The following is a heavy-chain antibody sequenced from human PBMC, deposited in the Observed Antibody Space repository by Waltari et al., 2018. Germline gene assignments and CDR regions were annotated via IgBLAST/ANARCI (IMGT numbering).Heavy chain of an antibody. D-gene: IGHD3-10*01. Sequence: EVQLVESGGGLVQPGGSLRLSCAASGFTFSSYAMSWVRQAPGKGLEWVSAISGSGGSTYYADSVKGRFTISRDNSKNTLYLQMNSLRAEDTAVYYCAKDDYYGSGSPLLFDYWGQGTLVTVSS. V-gene: IGHV3-23*04. CDR1: GFTFSSYA. CDR3: AKDDYYGSGSPLLFDY. CDR2: ISGSGGST. J-gene: IGHJ4*02.